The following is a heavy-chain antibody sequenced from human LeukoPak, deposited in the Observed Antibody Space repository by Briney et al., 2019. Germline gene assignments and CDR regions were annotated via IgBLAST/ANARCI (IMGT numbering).Heavy chain of an antibody. CDR2: INSGSDII. CDR3: ARGRGYCSRTTCWYFDY. Sequence: PGGSLRLSCAASGFTFPTYHMVWVRQSPGKGLEWLAYINSGSDIIYYADSVKGRFTISRGNAKNSLYLEMISLRAEDTAVYFCARGRGYCSRTTCWYFDYWGQGTLVTVSS. CDR1: GFTFPTYH. V-gene: IGHV3-48*01. D-gene: IGHD2-2*01. J-gene: IGHJ4*02.